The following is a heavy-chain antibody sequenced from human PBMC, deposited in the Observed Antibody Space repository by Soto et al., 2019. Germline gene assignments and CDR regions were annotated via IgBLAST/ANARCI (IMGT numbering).Heavy chain of an antibody. CDR1: GFTFTSSG. J-gene: IGHJ5*02. Sequence: GASGKVSCKDSGFTFTSSGVQGVRQARGQRLVSIPCIVFVSSNTTYAHQFHQRVTITTAMSTSTAYLELRSLSSEDTAVYYCASLRGYNYLSGFDPWGQGTLVTVSS. CDR2: IVFVSSNT. CDR3: ASLRGYNYLSGFDP. D-gene: IGHD5-18*01. V-gene: IGHV1-58*01.